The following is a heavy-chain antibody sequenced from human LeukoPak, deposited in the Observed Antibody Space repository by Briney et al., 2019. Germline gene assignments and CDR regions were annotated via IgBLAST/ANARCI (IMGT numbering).Heavy chain of an antibody. Sequence: ASVKVSCKASGYTFTSYYMHWVRQAPGQGLEWMGWINPNSGGTNYAQKFQGRVTMTRDTSISTAYMELSRLRSDDTAVYYCAREDTYYYGSGSYEFDYWGQGTLVTVSS. V-gene: IGHV1-2*02. CDR2: INPNSGGT. CDR1: GYTFTSYY. J-gene: IGHJ4*02. CDR3: AREDTYYYGSGSYEFDY. D-gene: IGHD3-10*01.